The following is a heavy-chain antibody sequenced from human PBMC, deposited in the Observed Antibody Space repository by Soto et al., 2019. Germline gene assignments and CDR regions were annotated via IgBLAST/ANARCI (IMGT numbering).Heavy chain of an antibody. J-gene: IGHJ3*02. D-gene: IGHD2-15*01. CDR2: FSGSGGST. CDR3: AKGYCSGGSCGVAFDI. Sequence: EVQLLESGGGLVQPGGSLRLSCAASGFTFSSYAMNWVRQAPGKGLEWVSSFSGSGGSTLYADSVQGRFTISRDNSKYTLYLQMDSLRAEDTAVYYCAKGYCSGGSCGVAFDIWGQGTMVTVSS. V-gene: IGHV3-23*01. CDR1: GFTFSSYA.